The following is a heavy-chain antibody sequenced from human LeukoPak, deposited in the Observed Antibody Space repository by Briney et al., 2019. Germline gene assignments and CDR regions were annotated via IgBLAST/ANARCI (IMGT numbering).Heavy chain of an antibody. Sequence: AGGSLRLSCAASGFTFSTYSMNWVRQVPGKGLEWVSSISGNGDYIYYPDSAKGRFTISRDNAKSSLYLQMNSLRAEDTAVYYCATQGRYTGSYWGGASGYYMDVWGKGTTVTVSS. V-gene: IGHV3-21*01. CDR2: ISGNGDYI. J-gene: IGHJ6*03. D-gene: IGHD3-10*01. CDR3: ATQGRYTGSYWGGASGYYMDV. CDR1: GFTFSTYS.